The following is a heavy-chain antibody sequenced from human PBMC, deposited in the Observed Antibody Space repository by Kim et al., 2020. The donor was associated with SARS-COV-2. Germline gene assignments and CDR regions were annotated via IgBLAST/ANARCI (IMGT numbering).Heavy chain of an antibody. CDR2: ISGSGGST. J-gene: IGHJ4*02. CDR1: GFTFSSYA. CDR3: AKGADYYDSSGYYFPPRDFDY. D-gene: IGHD3-22*01. Sequence: GGSLRLSCAASGFTFSSYAMSWVRQAPGKGLELVSAISGSGGSTYYADSVKGRFTISRDNSKNTLYLQMNSLRAEDTAVYYCAKGADYYDSSGYYFPPRDFDYWGQGTLVTVSS. V-gene: IGHV3-23*01.